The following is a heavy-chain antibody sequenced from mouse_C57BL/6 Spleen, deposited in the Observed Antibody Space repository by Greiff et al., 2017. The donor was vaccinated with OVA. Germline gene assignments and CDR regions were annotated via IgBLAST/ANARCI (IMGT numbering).Heavy chain of an antibody. CDR2: IDPTSGGT. CDR1: GYTFTSYW. V-gene: IGHV1-72*01. Sequence: QVQLQQPGAELVKPGASVKLSCKASGYTFTSYWMHWVKQRPGRGLEWIGRIDPTSGGTKYNEKFKGKATLTVDKPSSTAYMQLSSLTSEDSAVDYCATGSYDDSYLDDWGKGTTVTVSS. J-gene: IGHJ1*03. D-gene: IGHD2-3*01. CDR3: ATGSYDDSYLDD.